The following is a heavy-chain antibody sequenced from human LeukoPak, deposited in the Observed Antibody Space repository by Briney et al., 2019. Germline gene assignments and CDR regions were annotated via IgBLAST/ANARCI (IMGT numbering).Heavy chain of an antibody. CDR2: IRSDGSDK. Sequence: GGSLRLSCAASGFTFGTFGIHWVRQSPGKGLEWVTFIRSDGSDKYYADSVKGRFTISRDNSKNTLYLQMNSLRAEDTAVYYCAREGVVTNDAFDIWGQGTMVTVSS. D-gene: IGHD3-22*01. V-gene: IGHV3-30*02. CDR3: AREGVVTNDAFDI. J-gene: IGHJ3*02. CDR1: GFTFGTFG.